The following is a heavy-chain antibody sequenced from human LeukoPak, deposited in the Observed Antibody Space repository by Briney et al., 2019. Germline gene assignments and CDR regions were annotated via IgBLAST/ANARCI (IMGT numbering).Heavy chain of an antibody. J-gene: IGHJ6*02. Sequence: GGSLRHSCAASVFTVSTNYMSWVRPAPGKGLEWVSVIYSDGRTSYADSVRGRFTISRDNSKNTLYLQTSSLRAEDTAVYYCARELVAGGGRRGMEVWGQGTTVTVSS. D-gene: IGHD6-19*01. V-gene: IGHV3-66*01. CDR1: VFTVSTNY. CDR2: IYSDGRT. CDR3: ARELVAGGGRRGMEV.